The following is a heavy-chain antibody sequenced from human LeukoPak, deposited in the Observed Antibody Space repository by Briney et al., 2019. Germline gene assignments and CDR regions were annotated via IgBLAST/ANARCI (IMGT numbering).Heavy chain of an antibody. J-gene: IGHJ1*01. Sequence: GGSLRLSCAASGFTVSSNYMSWVRQAPGKGLEWVSVIYSGGSTYYADSVKGRFTISRDNSKNTLYLQMNSLRAEDTAVYYCARDPVHTYYYDSSGYYPWYFQHWGQGTLVTVSS. CDR2: IYSGGST. CDR3: ARDPVHTYYYDSSGYYPWYFQH. D-gene: IGHD3-22*01. V-gene: IGHV3-53*01. CDR1: GFTVSSNY.